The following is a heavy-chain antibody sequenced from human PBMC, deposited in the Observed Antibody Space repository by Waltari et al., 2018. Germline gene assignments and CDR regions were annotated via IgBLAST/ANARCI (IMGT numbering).Heavy chain of an antibody. CDR1: GFSLSTSGVG. CDR3: AHTTPIFGVVRPFDY. Sequence: QITLKESGPTLVKPTQTLTLTCTFSGFSLSTSGVGVGWIRQPPGKALEWLALIYWDDDKRYSPSLKSRLTITKDNSKNQVVLTRTNMDPVDTATYYCAHTTPIFGVVRPFDYWGQGTLVTVSS. D-gene: IGHD3-3*01. V-gene: IGHV2-5*02. J-gene: IGHJ4*02. CDR2: IYWDDDK.